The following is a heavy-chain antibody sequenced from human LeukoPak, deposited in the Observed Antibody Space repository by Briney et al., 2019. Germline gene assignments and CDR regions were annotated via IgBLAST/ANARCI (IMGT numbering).Heavy chain of an antibody. V-gene: IGHV4-39*01. J-gene: IGHJ4*02. D-gene: IGHD6-19*01. Sequence: SETLSLTCTVSGGSISSSSYSWGWIRQPPGKGLEWIGSIYYSESTYYNPSLKSRVTISVDTSKNQFSLKLSSMTAADTAVYYCSNTNRGWYGVGDYWSQGALVTVSS. CDR1: GGSISSSSYS. CDR2: IYYSEST. CDR3: SNTNRGWYGVGDY.